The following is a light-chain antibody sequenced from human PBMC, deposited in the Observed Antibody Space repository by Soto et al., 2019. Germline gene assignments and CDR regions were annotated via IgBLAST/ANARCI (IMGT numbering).Light chain of an antibody. CDR2: SNN. V-gene: IGLV1-44*01. Sequence: QSVLTQPPSASGTPGQRVTISCSGSSSNIVSNTVNWYQQLPGTAPKLLIYSNNQRPSGVPDRFSGSKSGTSASLAISGLQSEYEADYYCAAWDDSLNGGFGGGTKLTVL. J-gene: IGLJ2*01. CDR3: AAWDDSLNGG. CDR1: SSNIVSNT.